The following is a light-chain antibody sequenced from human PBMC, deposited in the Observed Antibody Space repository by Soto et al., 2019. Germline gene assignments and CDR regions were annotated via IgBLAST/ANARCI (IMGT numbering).Light chain of an antibody. V-gene: IGLV1-40*01. CDR2: GNS. Sequence: QSVLTQPPSASGAPGQRVTISCTGSSSNIGAGYDVHWYQQLPGTAPKLLIYGNSNRPSGVPDRFSGSKSGTSASLAITGLQAEDEADYYCQSYDSSLNGVVFGGGTKLTLL. CDR1: SSNIGAGYD. CDR3: QSYDSSLNGVV. J-gene: IGLJ2*01.